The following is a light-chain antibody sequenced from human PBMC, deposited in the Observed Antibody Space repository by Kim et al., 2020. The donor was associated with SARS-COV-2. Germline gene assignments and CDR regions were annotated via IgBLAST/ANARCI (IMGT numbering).Light chain of an antibody. CDR3: QSYDSSNWV. CDR2: GDN. Sequence: GRTVTHTCTRSTGTITINYVHCDQQRPSRSPTTVIYGDNQRPSGVPDRFSGSIDISSNSASLPISGLKTEYEANYFCQSYDSSNWVFGGGTKLTVL. V-gene: IGLV6-57*01. CDR1: TGTITINY. J-gene: IGLJ3*02.